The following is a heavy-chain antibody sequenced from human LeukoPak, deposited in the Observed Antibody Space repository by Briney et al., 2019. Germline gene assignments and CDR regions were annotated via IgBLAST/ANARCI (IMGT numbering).Heavy chain of an antibody. J-gene: IGHJ5*02. CDR3: AVSNGGYGP. V-gene: IGHV3-74*01. CDR2: INSDGTTT. D-gene: IGHD5-12*01. CDR1: AFNFTAYW. Sequence: GGSLRLSCASSAFNFTAYWMHWVRHDPRQGLLWVARINSDGTTTNYADSVKGRFTISRDNAKNTLFLQMNSLRAEDTAVYFCAVSNGGYGPWGQGALVTVSS.